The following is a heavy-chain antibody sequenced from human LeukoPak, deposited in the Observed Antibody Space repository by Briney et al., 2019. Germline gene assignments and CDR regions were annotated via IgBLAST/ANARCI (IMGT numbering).Heavy chain of an antibody. CDR3: ASRIITVSFDY. V-gene: IGHV3-23*01. Sequence: GGSLRLSCAASGLTFSSYAMSWVRQAPGKGLEWVSAISGSGCSTYYADCVKGRFTISRDNSKNTLYLQMNSLRAEDTAVYYCASRIITVSFDYWGQGTPVTVSS. CDR2: ISGSGCST. J-gene: IGHJ4*02. CDR1: GLTFSSYA. D-gene: IGHD3-16*01.